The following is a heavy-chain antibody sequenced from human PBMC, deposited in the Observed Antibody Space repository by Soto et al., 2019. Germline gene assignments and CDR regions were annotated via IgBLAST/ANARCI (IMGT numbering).Heavy chain of an antibody. CDR3: ASLYCSGGSCYYYGMDV. D-gene: IGHD2-15*01. J-gene: IGHJ6*02. V-gene: IGHV1-69*01. Sequence: QVQLVQSGAEVKKPGSSVKVSCKASGGTFSSYAISWVRQAPGQGLEWMGGIIPIFGTANYAQKFQGRVTITADESTSTAYMELSSLRSEDTAVYYCASLYCSGGSCYYYGMDVWGQGTTVTVSS. CDR1: GGTFSSYA. CDR2: IIPIFGTA.